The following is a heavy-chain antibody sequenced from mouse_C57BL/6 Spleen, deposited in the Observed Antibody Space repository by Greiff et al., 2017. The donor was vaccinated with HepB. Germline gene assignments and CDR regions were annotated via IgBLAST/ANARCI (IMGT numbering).Heavy chain of an antibody. J-gene: IGHJ1*03. CDR1: GFNIKGYY. V-gene: IGHV14-1*01. D-gene: IGHD1-1*01. CDR2: IDPEDGDT. Sequence: VQLQQSGAELVRPGASVKLSCTASGFNIKGYYMHWVKQRPEQGLEWIGRIDPEDGDTEYAPKFQGKATMTADTSSNTAYLQLSSLTSEDTAVYYCTTGYYGSRPYWYFDVWGTGTTVTVSS. CDR3: TTGYYGSRPYWYFDV.